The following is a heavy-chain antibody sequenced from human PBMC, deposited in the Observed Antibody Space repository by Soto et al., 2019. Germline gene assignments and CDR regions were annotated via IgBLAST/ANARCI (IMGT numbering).Heavy chain of an antibody. D-gene: IGHD3-22*01. V-gene: IGHV3-23*01. CDR2: ISGSGGST. CDR3: AKAPTYYYDSSGY. J-gene: IGHJ4*02. Sequence: GSLRLSCAASGFAFYYYNMNWVRQAPGKGLEWVSAISGSGGSTYYADSVKGRFTISRDNSKNTLYLQMNSLRAEDTAVYYCAKAPTYYYDSSGYWGQGTLVTVSS. CDR1: GFAFYYYN.